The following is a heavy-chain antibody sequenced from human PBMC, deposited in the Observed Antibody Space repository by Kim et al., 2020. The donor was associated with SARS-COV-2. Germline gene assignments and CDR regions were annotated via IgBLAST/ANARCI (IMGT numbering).Heavy chain of an antibody. CDR1: GDSVSSNSAA. Sequence: SQTLSLTCAISGDSVSSNSAAWNWIRQSPSRGLEWLGRTYYRSKWYNDYAVSVKSRITINPDTSKNQFSLQLNSVTPEDTAVYYCARDAPTLYDILTGYYKRYSYDGMDVWGQGTTVTVSS. CDR3: ARDAPTLYDILTGYYKRYSYDGMDV. V-gene: IGHV6-1*01. J-gene: IGHJ6*02. D-gene: IGHD3-9*01. CDR2: TYYRSKWYN.